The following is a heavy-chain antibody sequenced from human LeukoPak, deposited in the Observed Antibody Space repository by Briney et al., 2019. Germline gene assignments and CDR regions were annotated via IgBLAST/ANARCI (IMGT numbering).Heavy chain of an antibody. CDR1: GFTFSSYE. CDR3: AKTVATLDY. Sequence: PGGSLRLSCAASGFTFSSYEMNWVRQAPGKGLEWVSYISSGGSTLYYADSVKGRFTISRDNSKNTLYLQMNSLRAEDTAVYYCAKTVATLDYWGQGTLVTVSS. V-gene: IGHV3-48*03. D-gene: IGHD5-12*01. J-gene: IGHJ4*02. CDR2: ISSGGSTL.